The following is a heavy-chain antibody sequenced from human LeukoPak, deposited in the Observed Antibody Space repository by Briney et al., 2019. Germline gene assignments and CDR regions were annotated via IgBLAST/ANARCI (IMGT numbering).Heavy chain of an antibody. CDR1: GGSFSGYY. J-gene: IGHJ4*02. CDR2: INHSGST. CDR3: ARPASY. Sequence: KPSETLSLTCAVYGGSFSGYYWSWIRQPPGKGLEWIGEINHSGSTNYNPSLKSRVTISVDTSKNQFSLKLSSVTAADTAVYYCARPASYWGQGTLVTVSS. V-gene: IGHV4-34*01.